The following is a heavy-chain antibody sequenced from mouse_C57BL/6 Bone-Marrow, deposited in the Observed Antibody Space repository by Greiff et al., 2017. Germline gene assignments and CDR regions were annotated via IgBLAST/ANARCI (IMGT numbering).Heavy chain of an antibody. CDR3: ARHIYYYGSSPFDY. J-gene: IGHJ2*01. V-gene: IGHV5-17*01. CDR2: ISSGSSTI. D-gene: IGHD1-1*01. Sequence: EVKVVESGGGLVKPGGSLKLSCAASGFTFSDYGMHWVRQAPEKGLEWVAYISSGSSTIYYADTVKGRFTIARDNAKNTLFLQMTSLRSEDTAMYYCARHIYYYGSSPFDYWGQGTTLTVSS. CDR1: GFTFSDYG.